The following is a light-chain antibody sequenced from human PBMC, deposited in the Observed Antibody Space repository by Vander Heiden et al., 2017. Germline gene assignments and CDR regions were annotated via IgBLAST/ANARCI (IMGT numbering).Light chain of an antibody. Sequence: DIQMTQSPSSLSASVGDRVTFTCRASQGINTFLGWFQQKPGKAPKSLIYGASTLQSGVPSRFSGSGSGTYFTLTISSLQPEDFATYYCQQYDTFPITFGQGTRLESK. V-gene: IGKV1-16*01. CDR1: QGINTF. J-gene: IGKJ5*01. CDR2: GAS. CDR3: QQYDTFPIT.